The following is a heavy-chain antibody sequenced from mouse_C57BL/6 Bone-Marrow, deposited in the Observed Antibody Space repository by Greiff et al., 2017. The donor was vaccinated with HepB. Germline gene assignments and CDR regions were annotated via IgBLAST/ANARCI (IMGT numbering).Heavy chain of an antibody. CDR1: GYTFTSYW. J-gene: IGHJ3*01. CDR2: IDPSDSYT. Sequence: VQLQQSGAELVRPGTSVKLSCKASGYTFTSYWMHWVKQRPGQGLEWIGVIDPSDSYTNYNQKFKGKATLTVDTSSSTAYMQLSSLTSEDSAVYYCAIGYGSSDWFAYWGQGTLVTVSA. D-gene: IGHD1-1*01. CDR3: AIGYGSSDWFAY. V-gene: IGHV1-59*01.